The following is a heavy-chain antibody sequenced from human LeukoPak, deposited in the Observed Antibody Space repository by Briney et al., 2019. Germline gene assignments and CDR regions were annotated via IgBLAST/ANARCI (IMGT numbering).Heavy chain of an antibody. V-gene: IGHV3-21*01. J-gene: IGHJ4*02. D-gene: IGHD6-13*01. CDR1: GFTFSSYS. CDR2: ISSSSSYI. CDR3: ARDLSEQQLTPFDY. Sequence: GGSLRLSCAASGFTFSSYSMNWVRQAPGKGLEWVSSISSSSSYIYYADSVKGRFTISRDNAKNSLYLQMNSLRAEDTAVYYCARDLSEQQLTPFDYWGQGTLVTVSS.